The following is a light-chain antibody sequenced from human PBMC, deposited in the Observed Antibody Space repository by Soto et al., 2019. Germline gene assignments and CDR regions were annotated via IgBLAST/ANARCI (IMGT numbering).Light chain of an antibody. Sequence: QSVLTQPPSVSGAPGQRVTISCTGSSSNIGAVYDVHWYQQLPGTAPKLLIYGNSNRPSGVPDRFSGSKSGTSASLAIPGLQAEDEADYYCQSDDSSLSAVVFGGGTKLTVL. V-gene: IGLV1-40*01. CDR1: SSNIGAVYD. CDR2: GNS. J-gene: IGLJ2*01. CDR3: QSDDSSLSAVV.